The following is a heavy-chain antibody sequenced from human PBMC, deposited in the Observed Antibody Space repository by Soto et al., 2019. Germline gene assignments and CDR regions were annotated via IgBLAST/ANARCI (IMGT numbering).Heavy chain of an antibody. Sequence: GGSLRLSCAASRFTFNSYVMSWVRQAPGRGLEWVSTISTSGDNTYYADSVKGRFTISRDNSKNTLYLQLNSLRAEDTAVYYCATDRGDYDYWGQGTLVTVSS. CDR3: ATDRGDYDY. D-gene: IGHD4-17*01. CDR2: ISTSGDNT. V-gene: IGHV3-23*01. CDR1: RFTFNSYV. J-gene: IGHJ4*02.